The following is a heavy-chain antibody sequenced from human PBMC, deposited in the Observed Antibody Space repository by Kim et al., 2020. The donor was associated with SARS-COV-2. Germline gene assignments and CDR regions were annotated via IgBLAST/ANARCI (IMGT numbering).Heavy chain of an antibody. CDR1: GLTFSRCS. CDR2: ICSSRDTV. V-gene: IGHV3-48*01. CDR3: ASWAGSCSGGTCFTGPFDY. D-gene: IGHD2-15*01. Sequence: GGSLRLSCAASGLTFSRCSLNWVRQAPGKGLEWLSYICSSRDTVYYADSVKGRFTISRDNAKNSLFLQMDSLRAEDTAVYYCASWAGSCSGGTCFTGPFDYWGQGALVTVSS. J-gene: IGHJ4*01.